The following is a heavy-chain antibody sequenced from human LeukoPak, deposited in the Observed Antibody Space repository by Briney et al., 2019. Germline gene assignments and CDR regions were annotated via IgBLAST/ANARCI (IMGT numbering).Heavy chain of an antibody. Sequence: SETLSLTCNVSGGSISSYYWTWIRQPPGKGLEWIGYIYYSGSTNYNPSLKSRVTISVDTSKTQFSLKLSSVTAADTAVYYCATSTRSRGPAFDIWGQGTMVTVSS. CDR2: IYYSGST. CDR3: ATSTRSRGPAFDI. CDR1: GGSISSYY. V-gene: IGHV4-59*08. J-gene: IGHJ3*02. D-gene: IGHD2-2*01.